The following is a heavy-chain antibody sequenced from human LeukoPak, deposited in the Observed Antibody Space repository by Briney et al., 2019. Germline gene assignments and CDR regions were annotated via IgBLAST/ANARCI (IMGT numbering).Heavy chain of an antibody. J-gene: IGHJ4*02. Sequence: GASVKVSCKASGYTFTSYYMHWVRQAPGQGLEWMGIINPSGGSTSYAQKFQGRVTMTRDTSTSTVYMELSSLRSDDTAMYYCARGGSGSGYLYYFDYWGQGTLVSVPS. CDR3: ARGGSGSGYLYYFDY. V-gene: IGHV1-46*01. D-gene: IGHD3-10*01. CDR1: GYTFTSYY. CDR2: INPSGGST.